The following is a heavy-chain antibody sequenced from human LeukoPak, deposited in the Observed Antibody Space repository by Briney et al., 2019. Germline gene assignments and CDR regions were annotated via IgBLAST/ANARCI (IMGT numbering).Heavy chain of an antibody. V-gene: IGHV3-21*01. CDR1: GFTFSSYS. Sequence: GGSLRLSCAASGFTFSSYSMNWVRQAPGKGLEWVSSISSSSSYIYYADSVKGRFTISRDNAKNSLYLQMNSLRAEDTAVYYCARPGRFGELSAFDYWGQGTLVTVSS. J-gene: IGHJ4*02. CDR3: ARPGRFGELSAFDY. CDR2: ISSSSSYI. D-gene: IGHD3-10*01.